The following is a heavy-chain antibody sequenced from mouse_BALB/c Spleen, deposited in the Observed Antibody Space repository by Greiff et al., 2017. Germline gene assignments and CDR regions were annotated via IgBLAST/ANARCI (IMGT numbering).Heavy chain of an antibody. CDR1: GFTFSSYA. D-gene: IGHD1-3*01. Sequence: VQLKESGGGLVKPGGSLKLSCAASGFTFSSYAMSWVRQSPEKRLEWVAEISSGGSYTYYPDTVTGRFTISRDNAKNTLYLEMSSLRSEDTAMYYCARESGNNWFAYWGQGTLVTVSA. CDR3: ARESGNNWFAY. CDR2: ISSGGSYT. J-gene: IGHJ3*01. V-gene: IGHV5-9-4*01.